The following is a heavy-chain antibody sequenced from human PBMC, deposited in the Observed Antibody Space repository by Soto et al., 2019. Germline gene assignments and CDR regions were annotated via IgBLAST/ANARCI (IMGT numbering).Heavy chain of an antibody. CDR3: ARGGGRWELPDEQFDP. V-gene: IGHV1-69*01. D-gene: IGHD2-15*01. J-gene: IGHJ5*02. CDR1: GGTFSSYA. Sequence: QVQLVQSGAEVKKPGSSVKVSCKASGGTFSSYAISWVRQAPGQGLEWMGGIIPIFGTANYAQKFQGRVTITADESTSTAYMGLSSLRSEDTAVYYCARGGGRWELPDEQFDPWGQGTLVTVSS. CDR2: IIPIFGTA.